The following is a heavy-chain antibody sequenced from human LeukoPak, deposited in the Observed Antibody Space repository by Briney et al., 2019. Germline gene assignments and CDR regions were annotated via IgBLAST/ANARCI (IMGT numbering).Heavy chain of an antibody. J-gene: IGHJ3*02. V-gene: IGHV4-30-2*01. CDR2: IYHSGST. CDR1: GGSISSGGYY. D-gene: IGHD6-13*01. CDR3: ARVWLSAAAGTGPGGNDAFDI. Sequence: SSETLSLTCTVSGGSISSGGYYWSWIRQPPGKGLEWIGYIYHSGSTYYNPSLKSRVTISVDRSKNQFSLKLSSVTAADTAVYYCARVWLSAAAGTGPGGNDAFDIWGQGTMVTVSS.